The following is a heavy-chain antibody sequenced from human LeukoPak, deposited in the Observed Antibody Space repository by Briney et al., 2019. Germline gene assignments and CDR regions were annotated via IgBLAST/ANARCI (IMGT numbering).Heavy chain of an antibody. CDR2: ISGSGGST. J-gene: IGHJ4*02. D-gene: IGHD6-19*01. CDR3: ARDLRQWLAYYFDY. CDR1: GFTFSSYA. V-gene: IGHV3-23*01. Sequence: PGGSLRLSCAASGFTFSSYAMNWVRQAPGKGLEWVSAISGSGGSTYYADSVKGRFTISRDNSKNTLYLQMNSLRAEDTAVYYCARDLRQWLAYYFDYWGQGTLVTVSS.